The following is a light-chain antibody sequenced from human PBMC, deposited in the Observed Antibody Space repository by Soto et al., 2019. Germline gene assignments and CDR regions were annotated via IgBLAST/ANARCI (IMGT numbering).Light chain of an antibody. CDR1: QVISSY. V-gene: IGKV1-9*01. CDR3: QQLNSFPIT. CDR2: AAF. Sequence: DIQLTQAPSFLSASAGDRVTITCRASQVISSYLAWYQQKPGRSPKLLIYAAFTLQSGVPSRFSGSGSGTKFTLTITSLQPEDFATYYCQQLNSFPITFGQGTRLEIK. J-gene: IGKJ5*01.